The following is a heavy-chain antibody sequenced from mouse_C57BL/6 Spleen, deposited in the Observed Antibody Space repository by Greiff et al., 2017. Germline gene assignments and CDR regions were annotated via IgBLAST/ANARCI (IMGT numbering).Heavy chain of an antibody. D-gene: IGHD2-1*01. Sequence: QVQLQQSGAELVRPGASVTLSCKASGYTFTDYEMHWVKQTPVHGLEWIGAIDPETGGTAYNQKFKGKAILTADKSSSTAYMELRSLTSEDSAVYYCTGGYGNYPWFAYWGQGTLVTVSA. V-gene: IGHV1-15*01. CDR2: IDPETGGT. CDR3: TGGYGNYPWFAY. CDR1: GYTFTDYE. J-gene: IGHJ3*01.